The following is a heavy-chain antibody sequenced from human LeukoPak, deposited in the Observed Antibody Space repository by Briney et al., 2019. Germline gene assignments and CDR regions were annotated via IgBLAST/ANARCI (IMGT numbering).Heavy chain of an antibody. CDR2: ITPIFGSA. J-gene: IGHJ4*02. CDR1: GGTFSRYA. Sequence: ASVKVSCKASGGTFSRYAISWVRQAPGQGLEWMGEITPIFGSANYAQRFQGRVTITADESTSTVYMELSSLRSDDTALYYCARNSRVASTSGLNYWGQGTLVTVSS. D-gene: IGHD4-23*01. V-gene: IGHV1-69*13. CDR3: ARNSRVASTSGLNY.